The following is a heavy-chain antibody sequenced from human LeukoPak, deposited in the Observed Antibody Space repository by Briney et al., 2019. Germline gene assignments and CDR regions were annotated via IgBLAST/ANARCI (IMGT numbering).Heavy chain of an antibody. CDR2: INPSGGST. CDR3: ARGYCGSTSCYAWFDP. CDR1: GYTFTLYY. V-gene: IGHV1-46*01. J-gene: IGHJ5*02. Sequence: ASVKVSCKASGYTFTLYYMHWVRQAPGQGLEWMGTINPSGGSTHYAQRFQGRVTMTRDTSTSTVDMELSSLRSEDTAVYYCARGYCGSTSCYAWFDPWGQGTLVTVSS. D-gene: IGHD2-2*01.